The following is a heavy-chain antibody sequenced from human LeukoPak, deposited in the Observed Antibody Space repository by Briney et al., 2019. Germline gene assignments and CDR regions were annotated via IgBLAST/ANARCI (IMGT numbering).Heavy chain of an antibody. CDR3: ARDHSSDWLQAFDI. D-gene: IGHD6-19*01. CDR2: ISSSGNIL. CDR1: GFTFSGYY. V-gene: IGHV3-11*01. Sequence: GGSLRLSCAASGFTFSGYYMNWIRQAPGKGLEWLSYISSSGNILYYADSVKGRFAISRDNAKNSVFLQMNSLRAEDTAVYYCARDHSSDWLQAFDIWGQGTMVIVSS. J-gene: IGHJ3*02.